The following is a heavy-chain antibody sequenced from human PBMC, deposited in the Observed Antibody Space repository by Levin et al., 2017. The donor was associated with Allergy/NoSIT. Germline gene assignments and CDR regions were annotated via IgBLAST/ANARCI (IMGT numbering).Heavy chain of an antibody. D-gene: IGHD6-6*01. CDR3: AREAPTSSSSLDY. J-gene: IGHJ4*02. V-gene: IGHV4-38-2*02. CDR1: GYSISSGYY. Sequence: GSLRLSCAVSGYSISSGYYWVWIRQPPGKGLEWIASIYRSGTTYYNPSLKSRVTISVDTSKNHFSLRLTSVTAADTAVYYGAREAPTSSSSLDYWGQGTLVTVSS. CDR2: IYRSGTT.